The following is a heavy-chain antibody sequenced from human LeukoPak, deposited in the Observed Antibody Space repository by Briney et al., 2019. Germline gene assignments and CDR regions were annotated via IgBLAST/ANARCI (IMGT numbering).Heavy chain of an antibody. Sequence: PSETLSLTCAVSGYSISSGDYWGWIRQPPGKGREGIGSIYHSGSTYYNPSLKSRVTISVDTSKNQFSLKLSSVTAADTAVYYCAIRHYGSGSYYDAFDIWGQGTMVTVSS. V-gene: IGHV4-38-2*01. J-gene: IGHJ3*02. CDR1: GYSISSGDY. CDR3: AIRHYGSGSYYDAFDI. CDR2: IYHSGST. D-gene: IGHD3-10*01.